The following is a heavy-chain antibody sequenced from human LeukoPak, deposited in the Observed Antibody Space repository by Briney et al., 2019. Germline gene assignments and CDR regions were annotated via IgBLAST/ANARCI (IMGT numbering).Heavy chain of an antibody. CDR2: IIPIFGTA. Sequence: ASVKVSCKASGGTFSSYAISWVRQAPGQGLEWMGRIIPIFGTANYAQKFQGRVTTTTDESTSTAYMELSSLRSEDTAVYYCARAGGYYDSSGYYPLDYWGQGTLVTVSS. CDR1: GGTFSSYA. J-gene: IGHJ4*02. CDR3: ARAGGYYDSSGYYPLDY. D-gene: IGHD3-22*01. V-gene: IGHV1-69*05.